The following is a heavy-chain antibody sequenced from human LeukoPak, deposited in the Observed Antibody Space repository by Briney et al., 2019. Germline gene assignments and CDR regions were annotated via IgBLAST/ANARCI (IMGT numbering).Heavy chain of an antibody. CDR2: IYHSGTT. CDR1: GVSISSGGYY. CDR3: ARDYGGNSCWFDP. J-gene: IGHJ5*02. Sequence: SETLSPTCTVSGVSISSGGYYWSWIRQHPGKGLEWIGYIYHSGTTYYNPSRKGRVSLLVDTSKNQFSLCLSSVTAADTAVYYCARDYGGNSCWFDPWGQGTLVTVSS. V-gene: IGHV4-31*03. D-gene: IGHD4-23*01.